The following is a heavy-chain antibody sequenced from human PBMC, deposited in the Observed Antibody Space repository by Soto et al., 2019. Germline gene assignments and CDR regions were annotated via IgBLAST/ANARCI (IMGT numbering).Heavy chain of an antibody. Sequence: QVQLVQSGADVKKPGSSVKVSCQASGVTFSSETLGWVRQAPGQGLAWVGGIIPLFGTASYVQKFQGRVTITADESTSTVYMELSSLRSDDTAVYFCATELGENPASPFDAWGQGTLVTVSS. V-gene: IGHV1-69*01. CDR1: GVTFSSET. CDR2: IIPLFGTA. J-gene: IGHJ4*02. CDR3: ATELGENPASPFDA. D-gene: IGHD3-10*01.